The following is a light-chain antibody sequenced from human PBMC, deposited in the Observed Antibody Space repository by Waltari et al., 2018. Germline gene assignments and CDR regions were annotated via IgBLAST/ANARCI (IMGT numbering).Light chain of an antibody. CDR1: QDIYNY. V-gene: IGKV1-33*01. J-gene: IGKJ4*01. CDR2: SAS. CDR3: QQYYDSPLT. Sequence: DIQMTQSPSSLSASVGDRVTITCRASQDIYNYLTWYQQQPGKAPKPLIYSASTLERGVPSRFSGSRSGTEYILVINSLQPEDIATYYCQQYYDSPLTFGGGTKVEIK.